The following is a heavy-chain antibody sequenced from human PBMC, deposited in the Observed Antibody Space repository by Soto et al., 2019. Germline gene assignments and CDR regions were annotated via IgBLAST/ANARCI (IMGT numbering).Heavy chain of an antibody. Sequence: QVQLQQWGAGLVKPSETLSLSGAVYGQSFSGHSWAWIRQPPGKGLEWIGEINESGSTYYNPSLKSRVTISTAASKKQFSLKLSSVSAADTAAYFCARGSGIVALPGELEDVNYDYWGQGTLVNVSS. CDR2: INESGST. J-gene: IGHJ4*02. D-gene: IGHD1-1*01. CDR1: GQSFSGHS. V-gene: IGHV4-34*01. CDR3: ARGSGIVALPGELEDVNYDY.